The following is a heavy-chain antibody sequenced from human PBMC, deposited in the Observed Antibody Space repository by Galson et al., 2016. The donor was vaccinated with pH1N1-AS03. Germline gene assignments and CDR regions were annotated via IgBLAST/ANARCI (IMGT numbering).Heavy chain of an antibody. CDR1: GGPFSSYG. CDR3: ARDRDTTMITLDYYYYYMDV. Sequence: SVKVSCKVSGGPFSSYGINWVRQAPGQGLEWMGRILPILGSTNYAQRFQGRVTVTADNSTGTAYLDLSSLRSEDTAVYYCARDRDTTMITLDYYYYYMDVWGKGTTVTVSS. D-gene: IGHD5-18*01. J-gene: IGHJ6*03. V-gene: IGHV1-69*06. CDR2: ILPILGST.